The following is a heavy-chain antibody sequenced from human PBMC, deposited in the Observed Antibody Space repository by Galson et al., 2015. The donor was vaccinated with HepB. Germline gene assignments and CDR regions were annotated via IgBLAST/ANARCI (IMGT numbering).Heavy chain of an antibody. D-gene: IGHD2-15*01. CDR2: INHSGST. CDR1: GGSFSGYY. V-gene: IGHV4-34*01. CDR3: ARGQTESYCSGGSCYGYSFDY. J-gene: IGHJ4*02. Sequence: SETLSLTCAVYGGSFSGYYWSWIRQPPGKGLEWIGEINHSGSTNYNPSLKSRVTISVDTSKNQFSLKLSSVTAADTVVYYCARGQTESYCSGGSCYGYSFDYWGQGTLVTVSS.